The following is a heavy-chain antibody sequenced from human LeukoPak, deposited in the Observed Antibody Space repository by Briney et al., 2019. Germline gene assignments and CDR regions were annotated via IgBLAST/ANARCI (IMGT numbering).Heavy chain of an antibody. CDR1: GYTFTSYG. V-gene: IGHV1-18*01. CDR3: ARDAPFYDFWSGYYTGVDY. Sequence: ASVKVSCKASGYTFTSYGISWVRQAPGQGLEWMGWISDYNGNTNYAQKLQGRVTMTTDTSTSTAYMELRSLRSDDTAVYYCARDAPFYDFWSGYYTGVDYWGQGTLVTVSS. J-gene: IGHJ4*02. CDR2: ISDYNGNT. D-gene: IGHD3-3*01.